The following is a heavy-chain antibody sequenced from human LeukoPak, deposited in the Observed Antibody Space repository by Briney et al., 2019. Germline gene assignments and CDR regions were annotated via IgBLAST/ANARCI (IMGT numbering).Heavy chain of an antibody. CDR2: IYHSGST. CDR3: ARLSSGSYYVIDY. CDR1: GYSISSGYY. D-gene: IGHD1-26*01. J-gene: IGHJ4*02. V-gene: IGHV4-38-2*01. Sequence: SETLSPTCAVSGYSISSGYYWGWIRQPPGKGLEWIGSIYHSGSTYYNPSLKSRVTISVDTSKNQFSLKLSSVTAADTAVYYCARLSSGSYYVIDYWGQGTLVTVSS.